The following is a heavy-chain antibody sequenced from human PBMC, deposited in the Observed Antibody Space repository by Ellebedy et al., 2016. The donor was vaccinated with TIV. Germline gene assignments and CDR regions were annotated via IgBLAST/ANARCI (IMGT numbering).Heavy chain of an antibody. CDR3: ATEAGWARPCDS. CDR1: GFTFSSYW. V-gene: IGHV3-74*01. CDR2: INSDGSST. Sequence: GGSLRLSCAASGFTFSSYWMHRVRQAPGKGLVWVSRINSDGSSTTYADSVKGRFTISRDNAKNTVYLQMNSLRAEDTGVYYCATEAGWARPCDSWGQGTQVTVSS. D-gene: IGHD1-26*01. J-gene: IGHJ4*02.